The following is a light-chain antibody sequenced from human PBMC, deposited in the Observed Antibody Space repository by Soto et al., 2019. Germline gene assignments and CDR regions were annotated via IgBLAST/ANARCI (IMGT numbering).Light chain of an antibody. CDR3: ATWDDSLNGWV. CDR1: GSNIGSNI. J-gene: IGLJ3*02. Sequence: QSVLTQPPSESGTPGQRVTISCSGSGSNIGSNIVNWYQVLPGTAPKLLIYSHNQRPSGVPDRFSAPKSGTSASLAISGLQSEDESDYYCATWDDSLNGWVFGGGTKLTVL. CDR2: SHN. V-gene: IGLV1-44*01.